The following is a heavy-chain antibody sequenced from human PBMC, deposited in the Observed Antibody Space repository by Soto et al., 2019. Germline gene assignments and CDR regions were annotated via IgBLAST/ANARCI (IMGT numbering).Heavy chain of an antibody. V-gene: IGHV3-53*01. J-gene: IGHJ4*01. CDR3: ETIPGALYYHSSYNDCPDY. CDR1: GLSVVGSY. Sequence: PWGSMRLSCVASGLSVVGSYMNWIRQPPQKGLEWISVIYPDDNTYYAESERGRFTLSQDISSHTVYFQTYSLSPEDTAVYYSETIPGALYYHSSYNDCPDYWGQEIMLTASS. CDR2: IYPDDNT. D-gene: IGHD6-19*01.